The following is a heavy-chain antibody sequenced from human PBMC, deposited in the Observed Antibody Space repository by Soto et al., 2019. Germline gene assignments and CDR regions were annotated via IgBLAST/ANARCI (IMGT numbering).Heavy chain of an antibody. V-gene: IGHV1-69*01. CDR1: GGTFSSYA. J-gene: IGHJ4*02. CDR3: ARAEDEAAAGTFPLNC. D-gene: IGHD6-13*01. Sequence: QVQLVQSGAEVKKPGSSVKVSCKASGGTFSSYAISWVRQAPGQGLEWMGGIIPIFGTANCAQKFQGRVTITADESTSTAYMELSSLRSEDTAVYYCARAEDEAAAGTFPLNCWGQGTLVTVSS. CDR2: IIPIFGTA.